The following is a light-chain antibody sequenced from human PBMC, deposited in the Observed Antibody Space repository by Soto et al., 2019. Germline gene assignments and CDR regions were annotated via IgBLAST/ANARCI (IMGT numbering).Light chain of an antibody. CDR2: EGS. Sequence: QSALTQPASVSGSPGQSITISCTGTSSDVGSYNLVSWYQQHPGKAPKLMIYEGSKRPSGVSNHFSGSKSGNTASLTISGLQAEDEADYYCCSYVRVVFGGGTKLTVL. CDR1: SSDVGSYNL. CDR3: CSYVRVV. J-gene: IGLJ2*01. V-gene: IGLV2-23*01.